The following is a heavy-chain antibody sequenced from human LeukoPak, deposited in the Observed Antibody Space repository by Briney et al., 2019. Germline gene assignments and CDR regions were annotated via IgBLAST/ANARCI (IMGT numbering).Heavy chain of an antibody. CDR2: IYYSGRT. D-gene: IGHD3-10*01. J-gene: IGHJ4*02. V-gene: IGHV4-59*12. Sequence: SETLSLTCTVSGGSISSYSWSRVRQPPGRGLEWIGYIYYSGRTTYNPSLKSRVTISLDTSKNQFSLKLTSVTAADTAVYYCAGDYGSGSYRFDYWGQGTLVTVSS. CDR3: AGDYGSGSYRFDY. CDR1: GGSISSYS.